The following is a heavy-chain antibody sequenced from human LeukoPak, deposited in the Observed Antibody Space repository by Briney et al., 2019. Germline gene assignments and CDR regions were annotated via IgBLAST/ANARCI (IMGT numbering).Heavy chain of an antibody. J-gene: IGHJ4*02. CDR3: TRPHYDSSGYYYAFDY. CDR2: IRSKANSYAT. V-gene: IGHV3-73*01. D-gene: IGHD3-22*01. Sequence: GGSLRLSCAASGFTFSGSAMHWVRQASGKGLEWVGRIRSKANSYATAYAASVKGRFTIYRDDSKNTAYLQMNSLKTEDTAVYYCTRPHYDSSGYYYAFDYWGQGTLVTVSS. CDR1: GFTFSGSA.